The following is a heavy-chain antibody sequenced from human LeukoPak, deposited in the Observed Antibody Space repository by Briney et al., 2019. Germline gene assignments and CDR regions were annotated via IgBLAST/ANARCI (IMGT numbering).Heavy chain of an antibody. CDR2: IKQDGSEK. V-gene: IGHV3-7*03. CDR3: ARDQEYSSGWSAFDI. D-gene: IGHD6-19*01. Sequence: PGGSLRLPCAASGFTFSSYWMSWVRQAPGKGLEWVANIKQDGSEKYYEDSVKGRFTISRDNAKNSLYLQMNSLRAEDTAVYYCARDQEYSSGWSAFDIWGQGTMVTVSS. CDR1: GFTFSSYW. J-gene: IGHJ3*02.